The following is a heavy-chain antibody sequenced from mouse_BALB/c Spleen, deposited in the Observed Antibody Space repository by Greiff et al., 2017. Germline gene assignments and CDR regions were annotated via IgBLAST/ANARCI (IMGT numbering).Heavy chain of an antibody. CDR1: GFTFSSYG. CDR3: ARRGELRLRDYAMDY. J-gene: IGHJ4*01. CDR2: ISSGGSYT. D-gene: IGHD1-2*01. Sequence: EVHLVESGGDLVKPGGSLKLSCAASGFTFSSYGMSWVRQTPDKRLEWVATISSGGSYTYYPDSVKGRFTISRDNAKNTLYLQMSSLKSEDTAMYYCARRGELRLRDYAMDYWGQGTSGTVSS. V-gene: IGHV5-6*01.